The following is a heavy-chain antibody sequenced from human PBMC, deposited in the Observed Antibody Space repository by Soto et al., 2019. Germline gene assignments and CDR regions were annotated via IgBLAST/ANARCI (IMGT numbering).Heavy chain of an antibody. V-gene: IGHV4-61*01. D-gene: IGHD3-16*01. J-gene: IGHJ4*02. CDR1: GGSVSRGSYY. CDR3: ARSIMIALGGAPEPFFGC. CDR2: IYYSGST. Sequence: PSETLSLTCTVSGGSVSRGSYYWSWIRQPPGKGLEWIGCIYYSGSTNYNPSLKSRVTISVDTFKNQFSLQLSSVPAAGTAVYFCARSIMIALGGAPEPFFGCWGQGTLVTVSS.